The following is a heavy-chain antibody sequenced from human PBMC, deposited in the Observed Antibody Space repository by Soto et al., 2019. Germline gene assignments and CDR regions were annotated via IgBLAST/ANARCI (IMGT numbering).Heavy chain of an antibody. J-gene: IGHJ6*02. CDR3: ARGGFCRSTSCYHYAMDV. CDR1: GFTFSTYG. D-gene: IGHD2-2*01. Sequence: QVQLVESGGGVVQPGRSLRLSCAASGFTFSTYGIHWVRQAPDKGLVWVALISHDESREYYADSVNGRFTISRDNSKNTLYLQVNSLRAEDTAVYFCARGGFCRSTSCYHYAMDVWGQGTTVTVSS. V-gene: IGHV3-30-3*01. CDR2: ISHDESRE.